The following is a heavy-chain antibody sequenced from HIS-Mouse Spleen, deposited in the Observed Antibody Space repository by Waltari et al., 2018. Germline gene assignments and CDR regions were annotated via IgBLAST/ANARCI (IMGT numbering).Heavy chain of an antibody. CDR1: GGPISSSSYY. V-gene: IGHV4-39*07. CDR3: AREIPYSSSWYDWYFDL. CDR2: IYYIGST. D-gene: IGHD6-13*01. J-gene: IGHJ2*01. Sequence: QLQLQESGPGLVKPSETLSLPCTVPGGPISSSSYYSGWIRQPPGKGLEWIGSIYYIGSTYYNPSLKSRVTISVDTSKNQFSLKLSSVTAADTAVYYCAREIPYSSSWYDWYFDLWGRGTLVTVSS.